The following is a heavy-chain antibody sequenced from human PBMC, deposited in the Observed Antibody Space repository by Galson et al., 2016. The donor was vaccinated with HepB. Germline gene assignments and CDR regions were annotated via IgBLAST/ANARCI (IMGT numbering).Heavy chain of an antibody. CDR3: ARDKQIAVAGGDFDY. D-gene: IGHD6-19*01. V-gene: IGHV1-18*04. Sequence: SCKASGYTFSNYGMSWVRQAPGQGLEWMAWIGAYNGSTMNEQKFQDRVTVTTDTSTTTAFMELRSLRSDDTAVYYCARDKQIAVAGGDFDYWGQGTLVTVSS. CDR1: GYTFSNYG. CDR2: IGAYNGST. J-gene: IGHJ4*02.